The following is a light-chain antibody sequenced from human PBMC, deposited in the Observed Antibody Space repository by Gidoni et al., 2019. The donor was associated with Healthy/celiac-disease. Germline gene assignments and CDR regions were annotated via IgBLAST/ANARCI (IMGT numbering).Light chain of an antibody. J-gene: IGKJ2*02. CDR2: AAS. Sequence: QMTLSPSPLSASVADRDTITCRGSQSISSYLNWYQQKPGKAPKLLIYAASSLQSGVPARFSGSGSGTDFTLTISSLQPEDFATYYCQQSYSTPRTFGQGTKLEIK. V-gene: IGKV1-39*01. CDR1: QSISSY. CDR3: QQSYSTPRT.